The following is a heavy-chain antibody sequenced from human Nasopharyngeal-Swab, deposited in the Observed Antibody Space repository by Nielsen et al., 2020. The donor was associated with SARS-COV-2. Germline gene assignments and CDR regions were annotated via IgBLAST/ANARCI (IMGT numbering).Heavy chain of an antibody. D-gene: IGHD6-19*01. CDR1: GYNFTTYW. J-gene: IGHJ4*02. CDR2: IYPGDSDT. CDR3: ARRDSSGWDAVHFDY. V-gene: IGHV5-51*01. Sequence: GESLKISCKGSGYNFTTYWIGWVRQMPGKGLEWMGIIYPGDSDTRYSPSFQGQVTISADKSISTAYLQWSSLKASDTAMYYCARRDSSGWDAVHFDYWGQGTLVTVSS.